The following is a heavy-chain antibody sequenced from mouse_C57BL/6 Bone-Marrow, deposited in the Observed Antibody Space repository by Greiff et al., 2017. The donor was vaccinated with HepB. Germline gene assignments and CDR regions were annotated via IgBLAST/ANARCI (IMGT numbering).Heavy chain of an antibody. V-gene: IGHV1-69*01. Sequence: QVQLKQPGAELVMPGASVKLSCKASGYTFTSYWMHWVKQRPGQGLEWIGEIDPSDSYTNYNQKFKGKSTLTVDKSSSTAYMQLSSLTSEDSAVYYCGGGYDWMDYWGQGTSVTVSS. J-gene: IGHJ4*01. CDR3: GGGYDWMDY. CDR2: IDPSDSYT. CDR1: GYTFTSYW. D-gene: IGHD2-2*01.